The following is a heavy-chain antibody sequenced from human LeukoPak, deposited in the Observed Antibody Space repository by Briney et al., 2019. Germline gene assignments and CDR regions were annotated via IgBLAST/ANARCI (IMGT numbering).Heavy chain of an antibody. CDR2: VIPIFGTA. Sequence: ASVKVSCKASGYTFTSYAMNWVRQAPGQGLEWMGGVIPIFGTANYAQKFQGRVTITRNTSISTAYMELSSLRSEDTAVYYCAREGFYGDYGEYDYWGQGTLVTVSS. J-gene: IGHJ4*02. D-gene: IGHD4-17*01. CDR3: AREGFYGDYGEYDY. CDR1: GYTFTSYA. V-gene: IGHV1-69*05.